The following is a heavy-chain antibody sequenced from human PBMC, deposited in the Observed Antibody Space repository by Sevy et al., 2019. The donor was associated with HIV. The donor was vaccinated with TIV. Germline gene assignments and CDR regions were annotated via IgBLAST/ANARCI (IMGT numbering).Heavy chain of an antibody. Sequence: ASVKVSCKASGDTFSTYGLSWVRQAPGQGLAWMGGIIHIFGTPNYAQKFQGRVTITADESASTAYMELSSLRSEDTALYYCAREGGVATTGDHDAFDIWGHGTLVTVSS. D-gene: IGHD7-27*01. J-gene: IGHJ3*02. CDR1: GDTFSTYG. CDR3: AREGGVATTGDHDAFDI. CDR2: IIHIFGTP. V-gene: IGHV1-69*13.